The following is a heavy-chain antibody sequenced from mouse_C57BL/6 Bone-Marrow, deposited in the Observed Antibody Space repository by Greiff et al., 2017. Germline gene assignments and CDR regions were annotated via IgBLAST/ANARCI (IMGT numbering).Heavy chain of an antibody. Sequence: EVQLQQSGAELVRPGASVKLSCTASGFNIKDDYMHWVKQRPEQGLEWIGWIDPENGDTEYASKFQGKATITADTSSNTAYLQLSSLTSEDTAVYYCNTVGTTVVAPFDYWGQGNTLTVSS. V-gene: IGHV14-4*01. D-gene: IGHD1-1*01. CDR3: NTVGTTVVAPFDY. CDR1: GFNIKDDY. CDR2: IDPENGDT. J-gene: IGHJ2*01.